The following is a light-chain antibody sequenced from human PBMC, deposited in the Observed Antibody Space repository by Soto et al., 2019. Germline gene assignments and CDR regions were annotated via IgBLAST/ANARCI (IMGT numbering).Light chain of an antibody. CDR2: RYN. V-gene: IGLV1-44*01. CDR1: TSNIGSNT. J-gene: IGLJ3*02. Sequence: QSVLTQPPSASGTPGQRVTISCSGSTSNIGSNTVNWYQQLPGTAPKLLIFRYNERPSGIPDRFSGSKSGTSASLAISGLQSEDEADYYCAAWYDSLNGPVFGGGTKLTVL. CDR3: AAWYDSLNGPV.